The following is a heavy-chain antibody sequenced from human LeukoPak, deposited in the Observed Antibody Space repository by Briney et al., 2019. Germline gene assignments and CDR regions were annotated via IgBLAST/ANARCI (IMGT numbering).Heavy chain of an antibody. V-gene: IGHV3-11*01. J-gene: IGHJ4*02. CDR1: GFTFSDYY. D-gene: IGHD2-8*01. CDR3: ARGRYCTDGVCYFDY. CDR2: ISSDGGAM. Sequence: GGSLRLSCAASGFTFSDYYMTWIRQAPGKGLEWVSSISSDGGAMYYADSVKGRFTVSRDNARNSLYLQMNSLSAEDTAVYFCARGRYCTDGVCYFDYWGQGTLVTVSS.